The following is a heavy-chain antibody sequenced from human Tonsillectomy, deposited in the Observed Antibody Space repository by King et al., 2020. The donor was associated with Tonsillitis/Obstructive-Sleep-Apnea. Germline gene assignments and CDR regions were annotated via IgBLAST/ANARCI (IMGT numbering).Heavy chain of an antibody. D-gene: IGHD6-25*01. J-gene: IGHJ4*02. CDR1: GFMFSNYG. CDR2: ISSDGNNK. CDR3: AKDSGAAWAPYYFDY. Sequence: HVQLVESGGGVVQPGRSLKLSCAASGFMFSNYGMHWVRQAPGKGLEWVAVISSDGNNKYYGDSVKGRFTISRNKSKNTLYLRMNSLRVEDTAVYYFAKDSGAAWAPYYFDYWGQGTLVTVSS. V-gene: IGHV3-30*18.